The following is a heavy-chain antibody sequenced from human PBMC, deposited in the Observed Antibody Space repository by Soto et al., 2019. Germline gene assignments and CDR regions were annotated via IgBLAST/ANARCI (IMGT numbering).Heavy chain of an antibody. CDR1: GFTFSTYA. CDR2: ISGSGGNT. Sequence: PGGSLRLSCSASGFTFSTYAMSWVRQAPGKGLEWASAISGSGGNTYYADSVKGRFTLSRDNSKNTLYLQMNSLRAEDTAVYYCAKDHWGSYSGQGTLVTVSS. J-gene: IGHJ4*02. V-gene: IGHV3-23*01. D-gene: IGHD3-16*01. CDR3: AKDHWGSY.